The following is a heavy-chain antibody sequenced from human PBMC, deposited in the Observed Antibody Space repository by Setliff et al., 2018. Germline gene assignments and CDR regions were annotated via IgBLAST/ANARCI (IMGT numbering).Heavy chain of an antibody. Sequence: ASVKVSCKASGYTFTTYTMNWVRQAPGQGLEWMGWINTNTGNPTYAQGFTGRFVFSLDTSVSTAYLQISSLKAEDTAVYYCASARPHFGVVIRSPPDYWGQGTLVTVPS. CDR2: INTNTGNP. CDR1: GYTFTTYT. D-gene: IGHD3-3*01. CDR3: ASARPHFGVVIRSPPDY. V-gene: IGHV7-4-1*02. J-gene: IGHJ4*02.